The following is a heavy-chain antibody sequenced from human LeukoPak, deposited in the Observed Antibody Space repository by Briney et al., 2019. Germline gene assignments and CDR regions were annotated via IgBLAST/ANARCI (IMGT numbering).Heavy chain of an antibody. CDR1: GFTFSSYG. D-gene: IGHD3-16*02. J-gene: IGHJ3*02. Sequence: GGSLRLSCAASGFTFSSYGIHWVRQAPGKGLEWVAVIWYDGSNKYYADSVKGRFTISRDNSKNTLYLQMNSLRAEDTAVYYCAKKNYDYVWGSYHPDNDAFDIWGQGTMVTVSS. CDR3: AKKNYDYVWGSYHPDNDAFDI. V-gene: IGHV3-33*06. CDR2: IWYDGSNK.